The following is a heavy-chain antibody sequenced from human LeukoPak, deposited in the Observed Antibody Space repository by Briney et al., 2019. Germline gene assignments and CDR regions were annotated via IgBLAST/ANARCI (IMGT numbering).Heavy chain of an antibody. D-gene: IGHD6-13*01. CDR2: ISAYNGNT. V-gene: IGHV1-18*01. J-gene: IGHJ4*02. CDR1: GYTFTSYG. Sequence: ASVKVSCKASGYTFTSYGIGWVRQAPGQGLEWMGWISAYNGNTNYAQKLQGRVTMTTDTSTSTAYMELRSLRSDDTAVYYCARAPLNSSSRQDDYWGQGTLVTVSS. CDR3: ARAPLNSSSRQDDY.